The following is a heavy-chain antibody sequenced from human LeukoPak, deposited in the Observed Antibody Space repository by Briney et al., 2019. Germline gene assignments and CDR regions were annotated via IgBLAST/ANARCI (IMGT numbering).Heavy chain of an antibody. D-gene: IGHD1-26*01. CDR1: GFTFSNYG. J-gene: IGHJ3*02. Sequence: GRSLRLSCVASGFTFSNYGMHWVRQAPGKGLEWVAVISDDGSNKYYPDSAKGRFTISRDNSKGTLNLQMDSLRIEDTAVYYCAKVGFTGSYMYACDMWGQGTMVTVSS. CDR3: AKVGFTGSYMYACDM. CDR2: ISDDGSNK. V-gene: IGHV3-30*18.